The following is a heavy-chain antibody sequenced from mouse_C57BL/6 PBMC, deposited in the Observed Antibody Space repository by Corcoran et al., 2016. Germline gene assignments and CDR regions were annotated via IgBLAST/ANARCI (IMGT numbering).Heavy chain of an antibody. CDR1: GYSITSGYY. V-gene: IGHV3-6*01. D-gene: IGHD4-1*01. J-gene: IGHJ2*01. CDR3: ARVLGYFDY. Sequence: DVQLQESGPGLVKPSQSLSLTCSVTGYSITSGYYWNWIRQFPGNKLEWMGYISYDGSNNYNPSLKNRISITRDTSKNQIFLKLNSVTTEDTATYYCARVLGYFDYWGQGTTLTFSS. CDR2: ISYDGSN.